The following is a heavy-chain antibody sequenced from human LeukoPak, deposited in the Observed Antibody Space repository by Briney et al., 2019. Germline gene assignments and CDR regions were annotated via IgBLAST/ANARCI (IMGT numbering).Heavy chain of an antibody. CDR1: GGSISSYY. D-gene: IGHD6-19*01. CDR2: IYTSGST. CDR3: ARLAYSSRDY. J-gene: IGHJ4*02. Sequence: SETLSLTCTVSGGSISSYYWSWIRQPAGKGLEWIGRIYTSGSTNYNPSLKSRVTISVDTSNNEFSLKLSSVTAADTAVYYCARLAYSSRDYWGQGTLVTVSS. V-gene: IGHV4-4*07.